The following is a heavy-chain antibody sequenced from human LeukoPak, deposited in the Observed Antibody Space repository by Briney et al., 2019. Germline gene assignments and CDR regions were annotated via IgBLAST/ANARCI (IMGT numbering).Heavy chain of an antibody. Sequence: ASVKVSCKASGGTFSSYAISWVRQAPGQGLEWMGRIIPILGIANYAQKFQGRVTITADKSTSTAYMELSSLRSEDTAVYYCARVQAQGRSGRSYFDYWGQGTLVTVSS. J-gene: IGHJ4*02. D-gene: IGHD1-26*01. CDR1: GGTFSSYA. V-gene: IGHV1-69*04. CDR2: IIPILGIA. CDR3: ARVQAQGRSGRSYFDY.